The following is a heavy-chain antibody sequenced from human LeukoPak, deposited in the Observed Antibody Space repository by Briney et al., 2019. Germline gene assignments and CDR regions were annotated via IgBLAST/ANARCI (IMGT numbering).Heavy chain of an antibody. Sequence: GASVKVSCKVSGYTLTELSMHWVRQAPGKGLEWMEGFDPEDGETIYAQKFQGRVTMTEDTSTDTAYMELRSLRPDDTAVYYCARESYYDILTGYFNWFDPWGQGTLVTVSS. CDR1: GYTLTELS. CDR2: FDPEDGET. CDR3: ARESYYDILTGYFNWFDP. J-gene: IGHJ5*02. V-gene: IGHV1-24*01. D-gene: IGHD3-9*01.